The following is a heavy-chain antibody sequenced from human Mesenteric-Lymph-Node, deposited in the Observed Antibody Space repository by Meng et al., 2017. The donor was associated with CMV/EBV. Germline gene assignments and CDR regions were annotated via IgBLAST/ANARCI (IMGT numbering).Heavy chain of an antibody. CDR3: AREGQDTAMVIDY. CDR1: GGSFSGYY. V-gene: IGHV4-34*01. D-gene: IGHD5-18*01. CDR2: INHSGST. J-gene: IGHJ4*02. Sequence: TCACYGGSFSGYYWSWIRQPPGKGLEWIGEINHSGSTNYNPSLKSRVTISVDTSKNQFSLKLSSVTAADTAVYYCAREGQDTAMVIDYWGQGTLVTVSS.